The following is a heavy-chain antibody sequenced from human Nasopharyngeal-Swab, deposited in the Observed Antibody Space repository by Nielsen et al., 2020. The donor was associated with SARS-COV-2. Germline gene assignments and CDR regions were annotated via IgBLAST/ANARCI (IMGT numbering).Heavy chain of an antibody. CDR2: INSDGSST. D-gene: IGHD6-19*01. Sequence: GGSLRLSCVASGFTFRDYWMSWVRKAPGKGLVWVSRINSDGSSTRDADSVEGRFTISRDNAKKTLYLQMNSLRAEDTAVYYCARPGSSGSYDAFDIWGQGTMVTVSS. CDR3: ARPGSSGSYDAFDI. V-gene: IGHV3-74*01. CDR1: GFTFRDYW. J-gene: IGHJ3*02.